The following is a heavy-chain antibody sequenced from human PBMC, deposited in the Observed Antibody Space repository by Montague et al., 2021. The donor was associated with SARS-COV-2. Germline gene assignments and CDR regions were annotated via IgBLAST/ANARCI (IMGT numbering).Heavy chain of an antibody. CDR3: ARVGRGSSWYEVAFGI. J-gene: IGHJ3*02. D-gene: IGHD6-13*01. Sequence: SETLSLTCTVSGGSISRYSWTWIQQPPGKGLEWIGYIYNSGSTNYNPSLTSRVTISVDTSKNQFSLKLSSVAAADTAVYYCARVGRGSSWYEVAFGIWGQGTMVTVSS. CDR1: GGSISRYS. CDR2: IYNSGST. V-gene: IGHV4-59*01.